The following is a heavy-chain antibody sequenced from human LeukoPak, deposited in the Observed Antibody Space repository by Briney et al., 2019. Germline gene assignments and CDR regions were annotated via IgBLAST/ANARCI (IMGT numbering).Heavy chain of an antibody. Sequence: ASVKVSCKASGYTFTSYDINWVRQATGQGLEWMGWMNPNSGNTGYAQKFQGRVTMTRNTSISTAYMELSSLRSEDTAVYYCVKGSDCISATCYVRAPFNWFDPWGQGTLVTVSS. CDR1: GYTFTSYD. CDR3: VKGSDCISATCYVRAPFNWFDP. J-gene: IGHJ5*02. CDR2: MNPNSGNT. V-gene: IGHV1-8*01. D-gene: IGHD2-2*01.